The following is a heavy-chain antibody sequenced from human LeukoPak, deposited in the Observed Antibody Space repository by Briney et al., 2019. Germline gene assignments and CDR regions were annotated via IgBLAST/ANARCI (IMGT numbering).Heavy chain of an antibody. J-gene: IGHJ4*02. CDR2: IWYDGSDQ. Sequence: GGSLRLSCAASGFTFSTSGMHWVRQAPGKGLEWVAVIWYDGSDQYYADSVKGRFTISRDNSRNTLYLQMNSLRAEDTAVYYCARDRGSTSWYYFDYWGQGTLVTGSS. CDR3: ARDRGSTSWYYFDY. D-gene: IGHD6-13*01. V-gene: IGHV3-33*01. CDR1: GFTFSTSG.